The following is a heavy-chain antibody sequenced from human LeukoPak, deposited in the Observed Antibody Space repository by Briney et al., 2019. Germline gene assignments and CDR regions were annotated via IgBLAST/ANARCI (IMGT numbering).Heavy chain of an antibody. V-gene: IGHV4-39*07. Sequence: SETLSLTCTVSGGSISSSSYYWGWIRQPPGKGLEWIGSIYYSGSTYYNPSLKSRVTISVDTSKNQFSLKLSSVTAADTAVYYCASERAIVVVISPLYYFDYWGQGTLVTVSS. CDR2: IYYSGST. D-gene: IGHD3-22*01. CDR1: GGSISSSSYY. CDR3: ASERAIVVVISPLYYFDY. J-gene: IGHJ4*02.